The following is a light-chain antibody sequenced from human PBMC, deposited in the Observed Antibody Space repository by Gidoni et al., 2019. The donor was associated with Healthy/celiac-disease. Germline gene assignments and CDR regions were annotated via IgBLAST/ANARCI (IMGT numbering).Light chain of an antibody. V-gene: IGKV3-15*01. J-gene: IGKJ1*01. Sequence: EIVMTQSPATLSVSPGERATLSCRASQRVSSNLAWYQQKPGQAPRLLISGASTRATGIPARFSGSGSGTEFTLTISSLQSEDFAVYYCQQYNNWQGTFGQGTKVEIK. CDR2: GAS. CDR3: QQYNNWQGT. CDR1: QRVSSN.